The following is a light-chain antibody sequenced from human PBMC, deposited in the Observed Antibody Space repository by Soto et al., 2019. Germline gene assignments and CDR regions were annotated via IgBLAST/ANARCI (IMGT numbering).Light chain of an antibody. V-gene: IGKV1-5*03. CDR2: KAS. J-gene: IGKJ5*01. CDR1: ESISRW. CDR3: QQHNSFSIT. Sequence: DIQMTQSPYPPSSSVGDRCTTTSPATESISRWLTWYQQKPGNAPKLLIYKASSLESGVPSRSSGTGSGTEFTLTINSLQADDFATYYCQQHNSFSITFGQGTRLEI.